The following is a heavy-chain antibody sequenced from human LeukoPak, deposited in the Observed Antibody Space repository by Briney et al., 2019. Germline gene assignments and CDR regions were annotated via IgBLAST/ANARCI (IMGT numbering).Heavy chain of an antibody. Sequence: GASVKVSCKASRYSFTDYYMHWVRQAPGQGLEWIGRINPNSGGTSSARKFQGRVTVTRDTSISTVYMELSRLTSDDTAVYYCARSPSGWYGDYWGQGTLVTVSS. D-gene: IGHD6-19*01. V-gene: IGHV1-2*06. CDR1: RYSFTDYY. CDR3: ARSPSGWYGDY. CDR2: INPNSGGT. J-gene: IGHJ4*02.